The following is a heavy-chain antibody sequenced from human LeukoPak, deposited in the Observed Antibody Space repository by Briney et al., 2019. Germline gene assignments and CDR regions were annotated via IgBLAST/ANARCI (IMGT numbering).Heavy chain of an antibody. Sequence: TLSLTCTVSGASISSGSYYWSWIRQPAGKGLEWIGRLYTSGSTNYNPSLKSRVTISVDTSKNQFSLKLSSVTAADTAVYYCAREGYHDSWDYWGQGTLVTVSS. J-gene: IGHJ4*02. V-gene: IGHV4-61*02. CDR1: GASISSGSYY. CDR3: AREGYHDSWDY. D-gene: IGHD5-12*01. CDR2: LYTSGST.